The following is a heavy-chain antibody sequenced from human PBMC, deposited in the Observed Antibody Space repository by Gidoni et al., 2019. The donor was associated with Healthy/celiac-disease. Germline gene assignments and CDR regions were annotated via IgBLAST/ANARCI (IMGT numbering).Heavy chain of an antibody. CDR1: GFTFSSYS. CDR2: ISSSSSYI. V-gene: IGHV3-21*01. J-gene: IGHJ4*02. CDR3: ARGWWERPAHFDY. Sequence: VQLVESGGGLVKPGGSLRLSCAASGFTFSSYSMNWVRQAPGKGLEWVSYISSSSSYIYYADAVKGRFTISRDNAKNSLYLKMNSLRAEDTAVYYCARGWWERPAHFDYWGQGTLVTVSS. D-gene: IGHD2-15*01.